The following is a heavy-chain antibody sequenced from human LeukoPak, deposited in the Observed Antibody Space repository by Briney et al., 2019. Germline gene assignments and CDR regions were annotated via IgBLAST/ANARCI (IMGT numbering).Heavy chain of an antibody. Sequence: ASVKVSCKASGYTFTSYDINWVRQATGQGLEWMGWMNPNSGNTGYAQKFQGRVTITRNTSISTAYMELSSLRSEDTAVYYCARTATITRAHDYWGQGTLVTVSS. J-gene: IGHJ4*02. CDR1: GYTFTSYD. CDR3: ARTATITRAHDY. CDR2: MNPNSGNT. V-gene: IGHV1-8*03. D-gene: IGHD5-12*01.